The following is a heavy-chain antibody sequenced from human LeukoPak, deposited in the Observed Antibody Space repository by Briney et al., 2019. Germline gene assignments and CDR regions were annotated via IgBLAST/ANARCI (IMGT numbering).Heavy chain of an antibody. CDR2: ISGSGGST. CDR1: GFTFSSYA. V-gene: IGHV3-23*01. Sequence: GGSLRLSCAASGFTFSSYAMSWVREAPGKGLEWVSAISGSGGSTYYADSVKGRFTISRDNSKNTLYLQMNSLRAEDTAVYYCAKSLGYCSSTSCYNFVYFDYWGQGTLVTVSS. J-gene: IGHJ4*02. D-gene: IGHD2-2*02. CDR3: AKSLGYCSSTSCYNFVYFDY.